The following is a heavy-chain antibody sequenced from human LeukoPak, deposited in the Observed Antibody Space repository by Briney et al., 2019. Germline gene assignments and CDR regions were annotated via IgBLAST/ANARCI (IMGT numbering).Heavy chain of an antibody. CDR1: GFTFSNYW. J-gene: IGHJ6*02. CDR3: ARDDDYYYYGLDV. Sequence: GGSLRLSCAASGFTFSNYWMSWVRQAPGKGLEWVANIKQDGSEKYCVDSVKGRFTISRDNAKNSLYLQMNSLRAEDTAVYWCARDDDYYYYGLDVWGQGTTVTVSS. CDR2: IKQDGSEK. V-gene: IGHV3-7*01.